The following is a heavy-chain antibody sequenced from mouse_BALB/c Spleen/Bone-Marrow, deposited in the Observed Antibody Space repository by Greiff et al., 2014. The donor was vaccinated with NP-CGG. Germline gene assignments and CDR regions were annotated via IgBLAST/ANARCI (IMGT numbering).Heavy chain of an antibody. D-gene: IGHD2-4*01. CDR3: ARGRDYDVFAY. CDR1: GYTFTSYW. Sequence: VQLQQSGAELVRPGASVKLSCKASGYTFTSYWMNWVKQRPEQGLEWIGKIDPYDSETHYNQKFKDKAILTVDKSSSTAYMQLSSLTSKDSAVYYCARGRDYDVFAYWGQGTLVTVSA. V-gene: IGHV1-52*01. CDR2: IDPYDSET. J-gene: IGHJ3*01.